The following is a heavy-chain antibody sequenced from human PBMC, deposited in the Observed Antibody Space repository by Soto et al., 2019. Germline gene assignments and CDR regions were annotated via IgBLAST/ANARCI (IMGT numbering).Heavy chain of an antibody. J-gene: IGHJ3*02. CDR3: ATLFAHGDAFAI. CDR1: GFTSSGSA. V-gene: IGHV3-73*01. Sequence: PGGYLRLSCAASGFTSSGSAMHWIRQASGKGLEKVGHIRSKANSYATAYDASMKGRFTISREDSKNTAYLQMNSLKVEDMAVYYCATLFAHGDAFAIWGQGTIVTVSS. CDR2: IRSKANSYAT.